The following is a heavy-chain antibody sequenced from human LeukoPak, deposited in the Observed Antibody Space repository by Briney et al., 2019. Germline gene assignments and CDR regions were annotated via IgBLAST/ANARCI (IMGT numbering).Heavy chain of an antibody. J-gene: IGHJ5*02. Sequence: GGSLRLSCAASGFTFSSYAMSWVRQAPGKGLEWVSTIRGSGISTYYADSVKGRFTISRDNSKNTLYLQMNSLRAEDTAVYYCARSAAAGTRGNWFDPWGQGTLVTVSS. CDR1: GFTFSSYA. CDR3: ARSAAAGTRGNWFDP. V-gene: IGHV3-23*01. CDR2: IRGSGIST. D-gene: IGHD6-13*01.